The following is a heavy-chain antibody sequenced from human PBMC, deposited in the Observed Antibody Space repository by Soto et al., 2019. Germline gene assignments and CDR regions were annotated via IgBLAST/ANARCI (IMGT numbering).Heavy chain of an antibody. J-gene: IGHJ5*02. CDR3: ARQDRVLVEGRWFDP. Sequence: SETLSLTCGVSGGTVASSHWWSWVRQSPGRGLEWIGNVYHTGDTNFNPSLQSRVTFSVDKSNNQFSLRLTSVTAADTAVYFCARQDRVLVEGRWFDPWGQGTLVTVSS. CDR2: VYHTGDT. D-gene: IGHD2-15*01. CDR1: GGTVASSHW. V-gene: IGHV4-4*02.